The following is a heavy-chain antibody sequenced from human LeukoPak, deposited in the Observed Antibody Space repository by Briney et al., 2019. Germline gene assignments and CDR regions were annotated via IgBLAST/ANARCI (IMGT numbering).Heavy chain of an antibody. J-gene: IGHJ4*02. Sequence: SETQSLTCTVSGGSISSGSYFWIWIRQPAGRGLEWIGRIYSSGNTNYNPSLKSRVTISVDTSKNQFSLKLTSVTAADTAVYYCARASLDSENYGRYFDYWGQGTLVTVSS. CDR2: IYSSGNT. V-gene: IGHV4-61*02. D-gene: IGHD3-10*01. CDR1: GGSISSGSYF. CDR3: ARASLDSENYGRYFDY.